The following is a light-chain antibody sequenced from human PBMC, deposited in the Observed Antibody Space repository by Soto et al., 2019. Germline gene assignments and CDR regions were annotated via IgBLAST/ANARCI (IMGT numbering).Light chain of an antibody. V-gene: IGLV2-14*01. CDR1: SSDVGGYNY. Sequence: QSALTQPASVSGTPGQSITISCTGSSSDVGGYNYVSWYQQHPGKAPKLIIYEVTYRPSGVSNRFSGSKSGNTASLTISGLQSEDEADYYCSSYTVTNFLSYVFGTGTKATV. J-gene: IGLJ1*01. CDR3: SSYTVTNFLSYV. CDR2: EVT.